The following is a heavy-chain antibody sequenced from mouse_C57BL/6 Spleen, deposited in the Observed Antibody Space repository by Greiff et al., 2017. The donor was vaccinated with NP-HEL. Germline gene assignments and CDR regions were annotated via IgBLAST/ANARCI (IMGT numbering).Heavy chain of an antibody. J-gene: IGHJ2*01. D-gene: IGHD2-3*01. V-gene: IGHV1-4*01. CDR2: INPSSGYT. CDR1: GYTFTSYT. Sequence: QVQLKESGAELVRPGASVKMSCKASGYTFTSYTMHWVKQRPGQGLEWIGYINPSSGYTKYNQKFKDKATLTADKSSSTAYMQLSSLTSEDSAVYYCARDGYYGYWGQGTTLTVAS. CDR3: ARDGYYGY.